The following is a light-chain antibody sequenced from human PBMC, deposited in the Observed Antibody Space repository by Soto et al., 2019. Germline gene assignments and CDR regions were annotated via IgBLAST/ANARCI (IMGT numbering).Light chain of an antibody. CDR3: QQYSNWPSWT. V-gene: IGKV3-15*01. CDR1: QSVSSF. CDR2: GAS. J-gene: IGKJ1*01. Sequence: DKVMTQSPATLSMSPGERATLSCRASQSVSSFLAWYQQKPGQAPRLLIYGASTRATGIPARFSGSGSGTKFTLTTISLQSEYFAVCYCQQYSNWPSWTFGQGTKVEVK.